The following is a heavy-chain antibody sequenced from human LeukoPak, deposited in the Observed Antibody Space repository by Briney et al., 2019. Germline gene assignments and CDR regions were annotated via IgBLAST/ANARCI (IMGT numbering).Heavy chain of an antibody. CDR1: GFTFSSYW. D-gene: IGHD3-22*01. CDR2: IKQDGSEK. J-gene: IGHJ4*02. V-gene: IGHV3-7*01. Sequence: GGSLRLSCAASGFTFSSYWMSWVRQAPGKGLEWVAHIKQDGSEKYYVDSVKGRFTISRDNAKNSLYLQMNSLRAEDTAVYYCAREGYDSSGYYYSYWGQGTLVTVSS. CDR3: AREGYDSSGYYYSY.